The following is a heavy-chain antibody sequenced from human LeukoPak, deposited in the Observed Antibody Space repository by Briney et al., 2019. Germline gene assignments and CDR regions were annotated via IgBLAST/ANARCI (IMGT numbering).Heavy chain of an antibody. V-gene: IGHV3-7*01. CDR3: SNGIYSSSY. D-gene: IGHD4-4*01. Sequence: GGSLRLSCATSGFTFTDYWMAWLRQSPGKGLEWVANIQQDGGQAYYLDSVEGRFTISRDNAKNSLYLQMNNLRVEDTAVYYCSNGIYSSSYWGQGTLVTVSS. J-gene: IGHJ4*02. CDR1: GFTFTDYW. CDR2: IQQDGGQA.